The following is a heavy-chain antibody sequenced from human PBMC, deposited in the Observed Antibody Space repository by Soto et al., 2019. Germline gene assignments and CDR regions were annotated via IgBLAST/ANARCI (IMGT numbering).Heavy chain of an antibody. CDR1: GFSFTSYW. Sequence: VESLKISCKASGFSFTSYWIGWVRQVPGKGLECMGIIYPRDSDTRYNPSFQGQVTISVDESINTAYLQWSSLKTSDTAMYYCARTGLADAFEIWGQGTMVTVSS. D-gene: IGHD2-15*01. V-gene: IGHV5-51*01. CDR3: ARTGLADAFEI. CDR2: IYPRDSDT. J-gene: IGHJ3*02.